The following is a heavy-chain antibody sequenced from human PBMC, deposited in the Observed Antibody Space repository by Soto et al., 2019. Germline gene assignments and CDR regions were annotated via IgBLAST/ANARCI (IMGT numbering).Heavy chain of an antibody. J-gene: IGHJ4*02. Sequence: EVQLEESGGGLVKPGGSLRLSCVASGLTINTYSMMWVRQAPGKGMEWVSSISSSSSYIYYADSVKGRFTLSRDNAKNSLYLQMNSLRAEDTAVYYCSIDLYFYASSGFNYWGQGTLVTVSS. CDR2: ISSSSSYI. CDR1: GLTINTYS. CDR3: SIDLYFYASSGFNY. V-gene: IGHV3-21*01. D-gene: IGHD3-22*01.